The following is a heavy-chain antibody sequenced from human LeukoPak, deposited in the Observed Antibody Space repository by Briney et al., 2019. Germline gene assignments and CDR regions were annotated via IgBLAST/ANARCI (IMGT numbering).Heavy chain of an antibody. CDR3: ARGRGDGYNSAPYGMDV. V-gene: IGHV1-69*13. J-gene: IGHJ6*02. D-gene: IGHD5-24*01. CDR2: IIPIFGTA. CDR1: GGTFSSYA. Sequence: PKASVKVSCKASGGTFSSYAISWVRQAPGQGLEWMGGIIPIFGTANYAQKFQGRVTITADEPTSTAYMELSSLRSEDTAVYYCARGRGDGYNSAPYGMDVWGQGTTVTVSS.